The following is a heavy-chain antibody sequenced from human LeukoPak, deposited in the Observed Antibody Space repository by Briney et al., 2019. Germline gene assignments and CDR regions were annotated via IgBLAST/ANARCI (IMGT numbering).Heavy chain of an antibody. V-gene: IGHV4-39*01. CDR1: GGSISSSSHY. CDR3: ARQGDYYDSKDWFDP. D-gene: IGHD3-22*01. J-gene: IGHJ5*02. CDR2: IYYSGST. Sequence: SETLSLTCTVSGGSISSSSHYWGWIRQPPGKGLEWIGSIYYSGSTYYNPSLKSRVTISVDTSKNQFSLKLSSVTAADTAVYYCARQGDYYDSKDWFDPWGQGTLVTVSS.